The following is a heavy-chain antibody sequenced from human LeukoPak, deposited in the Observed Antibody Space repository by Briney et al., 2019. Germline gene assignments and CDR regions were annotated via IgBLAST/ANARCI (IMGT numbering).Heavy chain of an antibody. V-gene: IGHV1-18*04. CDR1: GYTFTSSG. Sequence: GASVRVSCKASGYTFTSSGIIWVRQAPGQGLEWMGWISAYNGNTNYAQKLQGRVTMTTDTSTSTAYMELRSLRSDDTAVYYCARDLAGWFGELLPDYWGQGTLVTVSS. CDR2: ISAYNGNT. CDR3: ARDLAGWFGELLPDY. D-gene: IGHD3-10*01. J-gene: IGHJ4*02.